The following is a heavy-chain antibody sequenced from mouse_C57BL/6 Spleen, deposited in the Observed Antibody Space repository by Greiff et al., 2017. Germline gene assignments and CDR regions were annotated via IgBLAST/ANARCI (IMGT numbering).Heavy chain of an antibody. D-gene: IGHD2-4*01. Sequence: QVQLQQPGAELVKPGASVKLSCKASGYTFTSYWMQWVKQRPGQGLEWIGEIDPSDSYTNYNQKFKGKATLTVDTSSSTAYMQLSSLTSEDSAVYYCARGRDIYYDSALGRGYFDYWGQGTTLTVSS. V-gene: IGHV1-50*01. J-gene: IGHJ2*01. CDR1: GYTFTSYW. CDR2: IDPSDSYT. CDR3: ARGRDIYYDSALGRGYFDY.